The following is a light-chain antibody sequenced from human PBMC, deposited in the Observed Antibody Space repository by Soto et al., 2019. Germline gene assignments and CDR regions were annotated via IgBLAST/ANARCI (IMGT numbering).Light chain of an antibody. J-gene: IGKJ1*01. CDR3: QRSYSSPRT. Sequence: DIQMTQSPSSLSASVGDRVTITCRTSQSVSNYLNWYQQKSAKAPKLLIYATSTLQTGVPSRFSGSGSGTDFTLTISSLQPEDFATYYCQRSYSSPRTFGQGTKVDIK. CDR2: ATS. CDR1: QSVSNY. V-gene: IGKV1-39*01.